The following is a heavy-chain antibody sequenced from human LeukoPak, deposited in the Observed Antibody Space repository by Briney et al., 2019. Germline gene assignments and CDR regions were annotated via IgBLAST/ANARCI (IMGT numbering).Heavy chain of an antibody. D-gene: IGHD2-2*01. J-gene: IGHJ6*02. CDR1: GGSLSSYY. CDR2: IYTSGST. V-gene: IGHV4-4*07. CDR3: ARSPYCSSTSCYGFYYYYGMDV. Sequence: SETLSLTCTVSGGSLSSYYWSWIRQPAGKGLEWIGRIYTSGSTNYNPSLKSRVTMSVDTSKNQFSLKLSSVTAADTAVYYCARSPYCSSTSCYGFYYYYGMDVWGQGTAVTVSS.